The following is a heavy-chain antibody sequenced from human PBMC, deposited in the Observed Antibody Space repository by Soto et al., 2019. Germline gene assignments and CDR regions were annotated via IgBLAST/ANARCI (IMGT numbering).Heavy chain of an antibody. CDR1: GGTFSSYA. CDR3: ARGVGSGSYYNQYNWFDP. J-gene: IGHJ5*02. CDR2: IIPIFGTA. V-gene: IGHV1-69*05. Sequence: GASVKVSCKAFGGTFSSYAISWVRQAPGQGLEWMGGIIPIFGTANFAQMVQGRVTMTTDTSTSTAYMELRSLRSDDTAVYYCARGVGSGSYYNQYNWFDPWGQGTLVTVSS. D-gene: IGHD3-10*01.